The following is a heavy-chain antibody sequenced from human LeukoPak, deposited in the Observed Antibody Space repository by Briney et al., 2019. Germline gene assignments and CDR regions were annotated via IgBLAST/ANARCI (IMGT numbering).Heavy chain of an antibody. CDR1: AYMFSAYY. Sequence: ASAKVSCKASAYMFSAYYMHWVRQAPGQGLEWMAWIILNTGATNYSQQFQGRVTMTRDKSISTAYMEVISLTSDDTAVYYCVTSSGYTSSWGAFDIWGQGTMVTVSS. D-gene: IGHD2-15*01. CDR2: IILNTGAT. J-gene: IGHJ3*02. V-gene: IGHV1-2*02. CDR3: VTSSGYTSSWGAFDI.